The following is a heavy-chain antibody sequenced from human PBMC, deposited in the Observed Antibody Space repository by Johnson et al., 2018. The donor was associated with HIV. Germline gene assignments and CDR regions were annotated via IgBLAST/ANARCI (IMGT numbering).Heavy chain of an antibody. CDR3: ASADYNWVSPGAFDI. D-gene: IGHD1-20*01. V-gene: IGHV3-33*03. CDR1: GFTFSSYG. CDR2: IWYDGTNK. J-gene: IGHJ3*02. Sequence: VESGGGVVQPGRSLRLSCAASGFTFSSYGMHWVRQAPGKGLEWVAVIWYDGTNKYYAESVKGRFTISRDNAKNSLYLQMNSLRAEDTAVYYCASADYNWVSPGAFDIWGQGTMVTVSS.